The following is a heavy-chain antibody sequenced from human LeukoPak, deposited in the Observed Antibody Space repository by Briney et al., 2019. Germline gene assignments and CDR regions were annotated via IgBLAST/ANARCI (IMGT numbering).Heavy chain of an antibody. CDR1: GYTFTGYY. CDR2: INPNSGGT. CDR3: ARATYYYGSGSYYRGSGSGSAHYYYYYMDV. V-gene: IGHV1-2*02. J-gene: IGHJ6*03. Sequence: ASVKVSCKASGYTFTGYYMHWVRQAPGQGLEWMGWINPNSGGTNYAQKFQGRVTMTRDTSISTAYMELSRLRSDDTAVYYCARATYYYGSGSYYRGSGSGSAHYYYYYMDVWGKGTTVTVSS. D-gene: IGHD3-10*01.